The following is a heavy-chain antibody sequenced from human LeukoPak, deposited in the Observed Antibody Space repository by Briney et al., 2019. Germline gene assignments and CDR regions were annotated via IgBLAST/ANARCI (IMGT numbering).Heavy chain of an antibody. CDR3: ARAGRDYDFWSSYPGTYYYGMDV. Sequence: GGSLRLSCAASGFTFSSYDMHWVRQATGKGLEWVSAIGTAGDTYYPGSVKGRFTISRENAKNSLYLQMNSLRAGDTAVYYCARAGRDYDFWSSYPGTYYYGMDVWGQGTTVTVSS. V-gene: IGHV3-13*01. J-gene: IGHJ6*02. CDR2: IGTAGDT. CDR1: GFTFSSYD. D-gene: IGHD3-3*01.